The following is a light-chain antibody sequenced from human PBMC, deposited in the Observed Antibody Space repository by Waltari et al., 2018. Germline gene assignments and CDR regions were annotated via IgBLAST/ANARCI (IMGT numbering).Light chain of an antibody. V-gene: IGKV1-33*01. J-gene: IGKJ1*01. CDR2: DAS. CDR3: LQYDSLPWT. Sequence: DIQMTQSPSPLSASVGDRVTLTCQANQDITTFLNWYQQKPGNAPKPLIYDASDLETGVPSRFSGSGSGTEFAFTINSLQPEDIATYYCLQYDSLPWTFGQGTKVDI. CDR1: QDITTF.